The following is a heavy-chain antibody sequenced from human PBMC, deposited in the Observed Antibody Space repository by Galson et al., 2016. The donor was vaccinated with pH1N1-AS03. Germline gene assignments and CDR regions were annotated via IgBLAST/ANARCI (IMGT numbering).Heavy chain of an antibody. V-gene: IGHV1-2*06. CDR2: INRDSGGT. Sequence: SVKVSCKASGYTFSGYYMHWVRQAPGQGLEWIGRINRDSGGTNVAQKVQGRVTMSRDTSITTAYMEMNRLTADDMAVYYCARDMRGTDVFDIWGQGKMVTVSS. CDR1: GYTFSGYY. CDR3: ARDMRGTDVFDI. D-gene: IGHD2-2*01. J-gene: IGHJ3*02.